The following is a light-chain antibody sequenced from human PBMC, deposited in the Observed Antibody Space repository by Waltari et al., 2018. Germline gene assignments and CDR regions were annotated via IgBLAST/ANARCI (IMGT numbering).Light chain of an antibody. CDR2: AAS. V-gene: IGKV1-9*01. Sequence: DIQLTQSPSILSAFVGDRVTITCRASQGISNYVDWYQQKPGKAPKLLMYAASTLQSGVPSRFSGSGSGTEFTLTISSLQTEDFATYYCQQLNNYPIAFGGGTKVEIK. CDR3: QQLNNYPIA. CDR1: QGISNY. J-gene: IGKJ4*01.